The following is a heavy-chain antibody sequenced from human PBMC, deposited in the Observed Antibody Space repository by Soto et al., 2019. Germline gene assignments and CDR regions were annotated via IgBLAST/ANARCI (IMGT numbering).Heavy chain of an antibody. CDR3: VHQNVGYSIRRYSDY. CDR1: GFSLSTSGVG. Sequence: QITLKESGPTLVKPTQTLTLTCTFSGFSLSTSGVGVGWIRQPPGKALEWLALIYWDDDKYYSPSLKNRLTITKDTSKNQVVLTMTNMDPVDTATYYGVHQNVGYSIRRYSDYWGQGTLVTVSS. D-gene: IGHD6-13*01. V-gene: IGHV2-5*02. J-gene: IGHJ4*02. CDR2: IYWDDDK.